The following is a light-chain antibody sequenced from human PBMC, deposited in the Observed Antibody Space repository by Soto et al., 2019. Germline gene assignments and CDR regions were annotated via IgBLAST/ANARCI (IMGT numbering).Light chain of an antibody. V-gene: IGKV3-20*01. CDR2: GAS. Sequence: EIVLTQSPGTRSLSPGERATLSCRASQSVSSSYSAWDQHKPGQAPRLLIYGASSRATSIPDRFSGSGSGTDFTLNNSSLEPEDFAEYYCQQYGISPHTFGQGTKLEIK. J-gene: IGKJ2*01. CDR3: QQYGISPHT. CDR1: QSVSSSY.